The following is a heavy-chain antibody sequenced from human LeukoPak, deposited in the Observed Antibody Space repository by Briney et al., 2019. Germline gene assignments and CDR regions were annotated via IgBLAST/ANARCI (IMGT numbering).Heavy chain of an antibody. Sequence: PGGSLRLSCAASGFTFDDYGMSWVRQAPGKGLEWVSGINWNGGSTGYADSVKGRFTISRDNAKNSLYLQMNSLRAEDTAVYYCAKISDYSNFLDYWGQGTLVTVSS. CDR3: AKISDYSNFLDY. CDR2: INWNGGST. V-gene: IGHV3-20*04. CDR1: GFTFDDYG. D-gene: IGHD4-11*01. J-gene: IGHJ4*02.